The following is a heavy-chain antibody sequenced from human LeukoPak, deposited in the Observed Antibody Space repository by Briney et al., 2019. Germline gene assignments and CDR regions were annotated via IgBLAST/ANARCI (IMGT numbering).Heavy chain of an antibody. Sequence: GGSLRLSCAASGFTFSSYGMHWVRQAPGKGLEWVAFIRYDGSNKYYADSVKGRFTISRDNSKNTLYLQMNSLRAEDTAVYYCAKHYYDSSGYYWGHFDYWGQGTLVTVSS. CDR2: IRYDGSNK. CDR3: AKHYYDSSGYYWGHFDY. V-gene: IGHV3-30*02. CDR1: GFTFSSYG. D-gene: IGHD3-22*01. J-gene: IGHJ4*02.